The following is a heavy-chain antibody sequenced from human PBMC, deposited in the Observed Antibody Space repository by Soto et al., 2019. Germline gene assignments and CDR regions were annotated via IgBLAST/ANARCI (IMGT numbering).Heavy chain of an antibody. V-gene: IGHV4-30-4*01. Sequence: QVQLQESGPGLVKPSQTLSLTCTVSGGSISSGDYYWSWIRQPPGKGLEWIGYIYYSGSTYYNPSLKSRVTISVDPSKNQFSLKLSSVTAADTAVYYCARVEEDPGITGTTNWFDPWGQGTLVTVSS. CDR3: ARVEEDPGITGTTNWFDP. J-gene: IGHJ5*02. CDR2: IYYSGST. D-gene: IGHD1-7*01. CDR1: GGSISSGDYY.